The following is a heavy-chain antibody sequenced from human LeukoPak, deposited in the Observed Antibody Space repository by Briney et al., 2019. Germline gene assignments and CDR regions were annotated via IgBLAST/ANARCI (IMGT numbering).Heavy chain of an antibody. D-gene: IGHD2-2*01. V-gene: IGHV3-23*01. CDR3: ANSRTPKYCSSTSCPRWFDP. CDR2: ISGSGGST. Sequence: PGGSLRLSCAASGFTFSSYAVSWVRQAPGKGLEWVSAISGSGGSTYYADSVKGRFTISRDNSKNTLYLQMNSLRAEDTAVYYCANSRTPKYCSSTSCPRWFDPWGQGTLVTVSS. J-gene: IGHJ5*02. CDR1: GFTFSSYA.